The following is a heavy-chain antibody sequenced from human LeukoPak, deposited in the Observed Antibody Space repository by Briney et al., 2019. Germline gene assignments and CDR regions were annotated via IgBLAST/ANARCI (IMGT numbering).Heavy chain of an antibody. CDR2: IIPIFGTA. V-gene: IGHV1-69*01. D-gene: IGHD3-3*01. Sequence: SVKVSCKASGGTFSSYAISWVRQAPGQGLEWMGGIIPIFGTANYAQKFQGRDTITADESTSTAYMELSSLRSEDTAVYYCARGLRFLEWFYYWGQGTLVTVSS. CDR3: ARGLRFLEWFYY. J-gene: IGHJ4*02. CDR1: GGTFSSYA.